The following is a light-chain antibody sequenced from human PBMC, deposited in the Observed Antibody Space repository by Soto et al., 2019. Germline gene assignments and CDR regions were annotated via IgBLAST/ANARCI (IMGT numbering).Light chain of an antibody. Sequence: EMMMTQSPATLSVSRGDTATLSCRASKNIITNLAWYQLKPGQAPRLLIYGASTRATGVPARFSGSGSGTEFTLTISSLQSEDFAVYYWQQYHNFPPKYTFGQGTKLEIK. V-gene: IGKV3-15*01. J-gene: IGKJ2*01. CDR1: KNIITN. CDR3: QQYHNFPPKYT. CDR2: GAS.